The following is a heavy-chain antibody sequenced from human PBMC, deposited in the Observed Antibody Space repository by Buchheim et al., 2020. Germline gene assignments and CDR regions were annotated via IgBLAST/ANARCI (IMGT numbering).Heavy chain of an antibody. CDR2: IVVGSGNT. CDR3: AADLVSGYYYAKVAHYGMDV. V-gene: IGHV1-58*01. Sequence: QMQLVQSGPEVKKPGTSVKVSCKASGFTFTSSAVQWVRQARGQRLEWIGWIVVGSGNTNYAQKFQERVTITRDMSTSTAYMELSSLRSEDTAVYYCAADLVSGYYYAKVAHYGMDVWGQGTT. D-gene: IGHD3-22*01. CDR1: GFTFTSSA. J-gene: IGHJ6*02.